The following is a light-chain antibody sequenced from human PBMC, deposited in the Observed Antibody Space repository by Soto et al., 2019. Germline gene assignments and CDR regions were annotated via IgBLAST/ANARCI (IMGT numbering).Light chain of an antibody. CDR2: GNS. J-gene: IGLJ3*02. CDR3: QSYDRSLSGYWV. Sequence: QSVLTQPPSVSGAPGQRVTISCTGSSSNIGAGYDVHWYQQLPGTAPKLLIYGNSNRPSGVPDRFSGSKSGTSASLAITGLQAENEADYSCQSYDRSLSGYWVFGGGTKLTV. CDR1: SSNIGAGYD. V-gene: IGLV1-40*01.